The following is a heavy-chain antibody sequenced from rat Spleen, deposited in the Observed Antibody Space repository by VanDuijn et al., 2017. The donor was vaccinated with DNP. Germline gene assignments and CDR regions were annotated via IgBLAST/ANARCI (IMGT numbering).Heavy chain of an antibody. J-gene: IGHJ3*01. CDR3: TTEARGGYWFAY. CDR1: GLTLNDYY. Sequence: EVQLVESGGGLVQPGRSLKLSCAVSGLTLNDYYMAWVRQAPTKGLEWVASITYDGANIYYRDSVKGRFTISRNNAKSRLYLKMYSLRSEDTATYYCTTEARGGYWFAYWGQGTLVTVSS. V-gene: IGHV5-20*01. D-gene: IGHD1-4*01. CDR2: ITYDGANI.